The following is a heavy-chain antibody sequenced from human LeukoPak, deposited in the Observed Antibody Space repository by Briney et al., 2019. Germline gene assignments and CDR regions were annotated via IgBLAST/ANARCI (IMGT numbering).Heavy chain of an antibody. CDR1: GGSISSYY. Sequence: PSETLSLTCTVSGGSISSYYWSWIRQPPGKGLEWIGYIYYSGSTNYSPSLKSRVTISVDTSKNQFSLKLSSVTAADTAVYYCARDRADYDYYYGMDVWGQGTTVTVSS. J-gene: IGHJ6*02. V-gene: IGHV4-59*01. CDR2: IYYSGST. CDR3: ARDRADYDYYYGMDV.